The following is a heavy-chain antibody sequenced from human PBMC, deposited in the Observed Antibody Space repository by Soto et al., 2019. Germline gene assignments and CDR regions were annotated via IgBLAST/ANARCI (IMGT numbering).Heavy chain of an antibody. CDR3: ATTTGYYYYYHGMDV. CDR2: IFSNDEK. Sequence: SGPTLVNPTETLTLTCTVSGFSLSNARMGVSWIRQPPGKALEWLAHIFSNDEKSYSTSLKNRLTISKDTSKSQMVLTMTNMDPVDTATYYCATTTGYYYYYHGMDVWGQGTTVTVSS. V-gene: IGHV2-26*01. CDR1: GFSLSNARMG. J-gene: IGHJ6*02. D-gene: IGHD1-1*01.